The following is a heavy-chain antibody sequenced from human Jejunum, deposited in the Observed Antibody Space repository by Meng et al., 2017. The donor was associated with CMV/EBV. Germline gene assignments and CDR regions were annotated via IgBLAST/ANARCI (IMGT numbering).Heavy chain of an antibody. J-gene: IGHJ4*02. D-gene: IGHD3-9*01. Sequence: TFSDYVMHWVRQAPGKGLEHVSLISSNGGSVYYADSVKGRFTISRDNSKNTLYLQMGSLRAEDMAVYYCARDGATGYFGDYFFDYWGQGTLVTVS. CDR2: ISSNGGSV. CDR1: TFSDYV. V-gene: IGHV3-64*02. CDR3: ARDGATGYFGDYFFDY.